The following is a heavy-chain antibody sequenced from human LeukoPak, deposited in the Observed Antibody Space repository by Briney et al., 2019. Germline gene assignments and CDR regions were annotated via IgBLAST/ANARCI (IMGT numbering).Heavy chain of an antibody. CDR3: ARGPPGGRNNWFDP. V-gene: IGHV4-34*01. Sequence: PETLSLTCAVYGGSFSGYYWSWIRQPPGKGLEWIGEINHSGSTNYNPSLKSRVTISVDTSKNQFSLKLSSVTAADTAVYYCARGPPGGRNNWFDPWGQGTLVTVSS. J-gene: IGHJ5*02. CDR2: INHSGST. CDR1: GGSFSGYY. D-gene: IGHD4-23*01.